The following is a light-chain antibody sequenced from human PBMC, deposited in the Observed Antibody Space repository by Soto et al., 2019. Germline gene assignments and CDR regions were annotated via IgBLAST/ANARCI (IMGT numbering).Light chain of an antibody. CDR3: ASWDDSLSGYV. Sequence: QSVLTQPPSASGNPGQRLTISCSGSTSNILRNYVYWYRQFPGTAPRLLISMNDQRPSGVSDRFSGSKSGTSASLAISGLRSEDEDDSYCASWDDSLSGYVFGTGTKVTVL. J-gene: IGLJ1*01. CDR2: MND. V-gene: IGLV1-47*01. CDR1: TSNILRNY.